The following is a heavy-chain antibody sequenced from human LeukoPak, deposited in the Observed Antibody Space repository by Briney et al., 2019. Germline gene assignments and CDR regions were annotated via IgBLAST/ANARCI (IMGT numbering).Heavy chain of an antibody. J-gene: IGHJ5*02. CDR1: GFSLSTFW. CDR2: IDYDGSTT. CDR3: THLGWFDP. Sequence: GGSLRLSCAGSGFSLSTFWMHWVRQAPGKGLVWVSRIDYDGSTTTYADSVKGRFTISRDNAKNTLYLQMNSLRAEDTAVYYCTHLGWFDPWGQGTLVTVSS. V-gene: IGHV3-74*01.